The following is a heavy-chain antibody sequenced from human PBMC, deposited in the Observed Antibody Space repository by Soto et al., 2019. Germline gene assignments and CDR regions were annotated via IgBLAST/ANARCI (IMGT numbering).Heavy chain of an antibody. Sequence: EVQLVESGGGLVKPGGSLRLSCAASGFSFSNYSMIWVRLAPGKGLEWVSFISSSSSYIYYADSMKGRFTISRDNAKNSLYLQMNSLRADDTAVYYCARDLSPGGSYFDYWGQGTLVTVSS. CDR2: ISSSSSYI. CDR1: GFSFSNYS. J-gene: IGHJ4*02. V-gene: IGHV3-21*01. D-gene: IGHD1-26*01. CDR3: ARDLSPGGSYFDY.